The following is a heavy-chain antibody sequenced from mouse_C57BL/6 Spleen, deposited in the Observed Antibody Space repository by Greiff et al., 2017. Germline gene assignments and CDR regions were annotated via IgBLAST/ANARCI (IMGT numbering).Heavy chain of an antibody. CDR2: INPGSGGT. D-gene: IGHD4-1*01. J-gene: IGHJ3*01. CDR3: AREGELGRGFAY. CDR1: GYAFTNYL. V-gene: IGHV1-54*01. Sequence: QVQLQQSGAELVRPGTSVKVSCKASGYAFTNYLIEWVKQRPGQGLEWIGVINPGSGGTNYNEKFKGKATLTADKSSSTAYMQLSSLTSEDSAVDFCAREGELGRGFAYWGQGTLVTVSA.